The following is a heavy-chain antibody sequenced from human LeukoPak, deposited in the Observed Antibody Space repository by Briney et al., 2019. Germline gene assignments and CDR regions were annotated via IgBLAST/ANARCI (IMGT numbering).Heavy chain of an antibody. Sequence: SETLSLTCTVSGDSISTYYWSWIRQPPGKGLEWIGYIYYSGNTNYNPSLKSRVTISLDTSKNQFSLKLTSVTVADTAMYYCARRKAKTPNYFDYWGQGTLVTVSS. CDR2: IYYSGNT. V-gene: IGHV4-59*08. CDR1: GDSISTYY. CDR3: ARRKAKTPNYFDY. J-gene: IGHJ4*02.